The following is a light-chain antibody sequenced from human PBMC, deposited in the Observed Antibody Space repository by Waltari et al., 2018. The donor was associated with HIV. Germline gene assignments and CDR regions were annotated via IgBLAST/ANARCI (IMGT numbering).Light chain of an antibody. Sequence: DIVMNTSPDSLGVSLCESATSNCKSSHAVPFSSINKNYLAWYQQKPGQPPKLLIYWASTRESGVPDRFSGSGSGTDFTLTISSLQAEDVAVYYCQQYYNIPPTFGQGTRLEI. J-gene: IGKJ5*01. CDR2: WAS. V-gene: IGKV4-1*01. CDR3: QQYYNIPPT. CDR1: HAVPFSSINKNY.